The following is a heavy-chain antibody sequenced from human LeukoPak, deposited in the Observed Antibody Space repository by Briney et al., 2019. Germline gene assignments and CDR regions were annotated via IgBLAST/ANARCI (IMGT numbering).Heavy chain of an antibody. CDR1: GYTFTSYY. V-gene: IGHV1-2*02. CDR2: ITLNSGDT. CDR3: AREGELGLND. J-gene: IGHJ4*02. D-gene: IGHD7-27*01. Sequence: GASVKVSCKASGYTFTSYYMHWVRQAPGQGLEWMGWITLNSGDTKYAQKFQGRVTMTSDTSITTAYMELSRLKFDDTAMYYCAREGELGLNDWGQGTLVTVSS.